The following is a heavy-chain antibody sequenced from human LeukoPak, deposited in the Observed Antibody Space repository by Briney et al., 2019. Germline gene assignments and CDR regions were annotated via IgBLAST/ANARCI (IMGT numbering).Heavy chain of an antibody. Sequence: PGGSLRLSCAASGFTFGSYWMSWVRQAPGKGLEWVANIKQDGSEKYYVDSVKGRFTISRDNAKNSLYLQMNSLRVEDTALYYCARVLGGNYYEFDYWGQGTLVTVSS. CDR3: ARVLGGNYYEFDY. CDR1: GFTFGSYW. J-gene: IGHJ4*02. D-gene: IGHD1-26*01. CDR2: IKQDGSEK. V-gene: IGHV3-7*03.